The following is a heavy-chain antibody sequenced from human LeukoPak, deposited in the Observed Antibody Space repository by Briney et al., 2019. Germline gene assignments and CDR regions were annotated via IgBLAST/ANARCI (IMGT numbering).Heavy chain of an antibody. CDR1: GGSISSYY. Sequence: PSETLSLTCTVSGGSISSYYWSWIRQPPGKGLEWIGYIYYSGSTNYNPSLKSRVTISVDTSKNQFSLKLSSVTAGDTAVYYCARDQWGQQVFDYWGQGTLVTVSS. V-gene: IGHV4-59*01. J-gene: IGHJ4*02. D-gene: IGHD6-13*01. CDR3: ARDQWGQQVFDY. CDR2: IYYSGST.